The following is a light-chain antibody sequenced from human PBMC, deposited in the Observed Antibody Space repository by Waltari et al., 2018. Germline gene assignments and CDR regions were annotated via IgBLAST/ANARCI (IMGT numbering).Light chain of an antibody. J-gene: IGKJ4*01. CDR2: GAS. V-gene: IGKV3-15*01. CDR3: QQYNRWPPLT. CDR1: QNIDNN. Sequence: EVVMTQSPAALSVSPGERVTLSCKASQNIDNNLAWYPQKPGQSPRLLIYGASTRATGVPARFSGSGSGTEFTLTISSLQSEDCAVFYCQQYNRWPPLTFGGGTKVEIK.